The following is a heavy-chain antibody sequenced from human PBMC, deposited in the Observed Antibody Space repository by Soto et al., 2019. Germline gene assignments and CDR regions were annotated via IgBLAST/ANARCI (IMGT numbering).Heavy chain of an antibody. CDR3: ARISGYSYGLPPYFDY. CDR1: GGSVSSGSYY. D-gene: IGHD5-18*01. V-gene: IGHV4-61*01. CDR2: IYYSGST. J-gene: IGHJ4*02. Sequence: ETLSLTCTVSGGSVSSGSYYWSWIRQPPGKGLEWIGYIYYSGSTNYNPSLKSRVTISVDTSKNQFSLKLSSVTAADTAVYYCARISGYSYGLPPYFDYWGQGTLVTVSS.